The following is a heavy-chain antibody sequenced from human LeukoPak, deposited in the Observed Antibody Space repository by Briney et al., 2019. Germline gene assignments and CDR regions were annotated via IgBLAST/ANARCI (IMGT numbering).Heavy chain of an antibody. J-gene: IGHJ4*02. D-gene: IGHD3-22*01. CDR1: GFTFSSYA. CDR2: ISGSGGST. V-gene: IGHV3-23*01. Sequence: GGSLRLSWAASGFTFSSYAMSWVRQAPGKGLEWVSAISGSGGSTYYADSVKGRFTISRDNSKNTLYLQMNSLRAEDTAVYYCAKDPRGSGYYFDYWGQGTLVTVSS. CDR3: AKDPRGSGYYFDY.